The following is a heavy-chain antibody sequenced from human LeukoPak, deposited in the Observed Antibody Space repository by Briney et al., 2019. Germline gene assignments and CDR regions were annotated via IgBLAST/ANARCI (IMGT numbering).Heavy chain of an antibody. J-gene: IGHJ4*02. Sequence: ASLTVSCKASGYTFTGYYMHWVRQAPGQGLEWMEWINPNSGGTNYAQKFQGRFTMTRDTSISTAYMELSRLRSDDTAVYYCARVSGWYEWALYFDYWGQGTLVTVSS. CDR3: ARVSGWYEWALYFDY. CDR1: GYTFTGYY. V-gene: IGHV1-2*02. CDR2: INPNSGGT. D-gene: IGHD6-19*01.